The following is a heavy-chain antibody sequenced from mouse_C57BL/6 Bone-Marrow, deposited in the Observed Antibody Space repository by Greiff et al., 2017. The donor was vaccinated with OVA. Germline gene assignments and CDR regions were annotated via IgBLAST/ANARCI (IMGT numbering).Heavy chain of an antibody. J-gene: IGHJ2*01. CDR1: GYAFTNYL. D-gene: IGHD1-1*01. V-gene: IGHV1-54*01. CDR2: INPGSGGT. Sequence: VQLQQSGAELVRPGTSVKVSCKASGYAFTNYLIEWVKQRPGQGLEWIGVINPGSGGTNYNEKFKGKATLTADKSSSTAYMQLSSLTSEDSAVYFCPRGGIITTVFDYWGQGTTLTVSS. CDR3: PRGGIITTVFDY.